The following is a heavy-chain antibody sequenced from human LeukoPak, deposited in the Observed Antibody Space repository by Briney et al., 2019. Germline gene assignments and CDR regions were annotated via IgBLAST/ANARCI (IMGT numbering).Heavy chain of an antibody. CDR2: ISYDGSNK. CDR3: AKVQAAAGIDY. J-gene: IGHJ4*02. D-gene: IGHD6-13*01. Sequence: AGGSLRLSCAASGFTFSNYDMHWVRQAPGKGLEWVAVISYDGSNKYYADSVKGRFTISRDNSKNTLYLQMNSLRAEDTAVYYCAKVQAAAGIDYWGQGTLVTVSS. CDR1: GFTFSNYD. V-gene: IGHV3-30*18.